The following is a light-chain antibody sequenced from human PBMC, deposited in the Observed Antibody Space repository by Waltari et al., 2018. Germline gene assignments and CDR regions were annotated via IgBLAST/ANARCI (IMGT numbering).Light chain of an antibody. V-gene: IGKV1-6*02. CDR1: QAIRYD. Sequence: AIQMTQSTSSLSASVGDRVTITCRASQAIRYDLGWYQQKPGKAPKLLIHAASSLQSGVPSRFSGSGSGTNFTLTISSLQPEDFATYYCRQDYTYPFTFGPGTKVDIK. CDR3: RQDYTYPFT. CDR2: AAS. J-gene: IGKJ3*01.